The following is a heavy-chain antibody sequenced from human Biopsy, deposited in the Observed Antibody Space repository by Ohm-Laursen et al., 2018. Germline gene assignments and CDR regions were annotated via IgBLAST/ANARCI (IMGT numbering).Heavy chain of an antibody. CDR1: GNSISSYY. Sequence: TLSLTCTVSGNSISSYYWSWIRQPPGKGLQWIGYVYYTGSTDYNPSLQSRVTISVDTSKNHFSLRLRSVTPADTAIYYCARDRGYYSDRTVPGYFDLWGRGTLVTVSS. D-gene: IGHD3-22*01. CDR2: VYYTGST. V-gene: IGHV4-59*01. J-gene: IGHJ2*01. CDR3: ARDRGYYSDRTVPGYFDL.